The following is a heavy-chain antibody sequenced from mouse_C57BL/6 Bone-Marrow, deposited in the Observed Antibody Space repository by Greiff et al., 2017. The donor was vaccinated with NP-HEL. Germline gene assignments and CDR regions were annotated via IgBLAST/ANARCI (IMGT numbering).Heavy chain of an antibody. J-gene: IGHJ3*01. D-gene: IGHD3-2*02. Sequence: VQLQQSGPELVKPGASVKISCKASGYAFSSSWMNWVKQRPGKGLEWIGRIYPGDGATNYNGKFKGKATLTADKSSSTAYMQLSSLTSEDSAVYLCARGRQLRLVFAYWGQGTLVTVSA. CDR3: ARGRQLRLVFAY. CDR2: IYPGDGAT. CDR1: GYAFSSSW. V-gene: IGHV1-82*01.